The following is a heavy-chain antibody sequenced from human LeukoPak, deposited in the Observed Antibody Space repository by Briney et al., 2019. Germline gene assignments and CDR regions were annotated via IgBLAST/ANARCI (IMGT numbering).Heavy chain of an antibody. CDR2: ISSNGGST. D-gene: IGHD3-10*01. CDR3: ARGYYGGYVDY. CDR1: GFTFSSFS. Sequence: GGSLRLSCAASGFTFSSFSMHWVRQAPGKGLESVSAISSNGGSTYYANSVKGRFTISRDNSKNTLYLQMGSLRAEDMAVYYCARGYYGGYVDYWGQGTLVTVSS. V-gene: IGHV3-64*01. J-gene: IGHJ4*02.